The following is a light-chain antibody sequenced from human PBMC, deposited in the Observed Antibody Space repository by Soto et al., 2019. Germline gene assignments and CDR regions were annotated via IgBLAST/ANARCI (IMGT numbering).Light chain of an antibody. CDR3: QQYGSSSYT. CDR1: QSVSSTY. CDR2: GAS. J-gene: IGKJ2*01. V-gene: IGKV3-20*01. Sequence: EIVLTQSPGTLSLSPGERATLSCRASQSVSSTYLAWYQQNPGQAPRLLIYGASSRATGIPDRFSGSGSGTDFTLTISRLEPEDFAVNFCQQYGSSSYTFGQGTKLEIK.